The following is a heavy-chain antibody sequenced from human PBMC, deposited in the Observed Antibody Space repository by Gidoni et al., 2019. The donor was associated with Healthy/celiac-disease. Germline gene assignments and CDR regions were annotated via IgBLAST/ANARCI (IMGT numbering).Heavy chain of an antibody. V-gene: IGHV4-31*03. CDR2: IYYSGST. J-gene: IGHJ3*02. Sequence: QVQLQESGPGLAKPSQTLSLTCTVSGGSISSGGYYWSWIRQHPGKGLEWSGYIYYSGSTYYNPSLKSRVTISVDTSKNQFSLKLSSVTAADTAVYYCARVGTTVVTGAFDIWGQGTMVTVSS. CDR3: ARVGTTVVTGAFDI. CDR1: GGSISSGGYY. D-gene: IGHD4-17*01.